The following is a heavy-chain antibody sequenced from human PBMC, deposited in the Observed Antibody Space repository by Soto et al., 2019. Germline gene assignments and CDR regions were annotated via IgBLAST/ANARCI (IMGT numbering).Heavy chain of an antibody. V-gene: IGHV4-39*01. D-gene: IGHD3-3*01. Sequence: QLQLQESGPGLVKPSETLSLTCTVSGGSISSSTHYWGWIRQPPGKGLVWIGSIFYSGSTYYNPSPKSRVTISVDTSKNQFSLKLGSVTAADTAVFYCARQFTIFGVVFIPSYNWFAPWGQGTLVTVSS. J-gene: IGHJ5*02. CDR1: GGSISSSTHY. CDR3: ARQFTIFGVVFIPSYNWFAP. CDR2: IFYSGST.